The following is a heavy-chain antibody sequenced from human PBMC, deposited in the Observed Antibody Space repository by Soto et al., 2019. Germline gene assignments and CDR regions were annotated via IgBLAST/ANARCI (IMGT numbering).Heavy chain of an antibody. CDR3: ARDLGYYDMLTGYPRIVYYGMDV. J-gene: IGHJ6*02. CDR2: ISAYNGNT. CDR1: GYTFTSYG. Sequence: GASVKVSCKASGYTFTSYGISWVRQAPGQGLEWMGWISAYNGNTNYAQKLQGRVTMTTDTSTSTAYMELRSLRSDDTAVYYCARDLGYYDMLTGYPRIVYYGMDVWGQGPTVTVSS. V-gene: IGHV1-18*01. D-gene: IGHD3-9*01.